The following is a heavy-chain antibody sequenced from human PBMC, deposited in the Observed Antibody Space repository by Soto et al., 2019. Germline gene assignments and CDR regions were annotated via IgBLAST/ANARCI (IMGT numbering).Heavy chain of an antibody. V-gene: IGHV3-23*01. Sequence: EVQLLDSGGGLVQPGGSLRHSCAASGFTFSTYAMTWVRQAPGKGLEWVSTLTPSGGNTYYADSVQGRFTISRDNSMNTLYLQMNSVRAEDTAVYYCAGRYCPNGVCYTNYYYYIDVWGEGTTVTVSS. CDR2: LTPSGGNT. D-gene: IGHD2-8*01. J-gene: IGHJ6*03. CDR1: GFTFSTYA. CDR3: AGRYCPNGVCYTNYYYYIDV.